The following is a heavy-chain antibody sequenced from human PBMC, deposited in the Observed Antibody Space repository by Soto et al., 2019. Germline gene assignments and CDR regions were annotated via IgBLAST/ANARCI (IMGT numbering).Heavy chain of an antibody. CDR3: ASTGIVGATYDF. CDR2: IWYDGSNK. D-gene: IGHD1-26*01. Sequence: GGSLRLSCAASGFTFSSYGMHWVRQAPGKGLEWVAVIWYDGSNKYYADSVKGRFTISRDNSKNTLYLQMNSLRAEDTAVYYCASTGIVGATYDFWGQGTLVTVSS. CDR1: GFTFSSYG. V-gene: IGHV3-33*01. J-gene: IGHJ4*02.